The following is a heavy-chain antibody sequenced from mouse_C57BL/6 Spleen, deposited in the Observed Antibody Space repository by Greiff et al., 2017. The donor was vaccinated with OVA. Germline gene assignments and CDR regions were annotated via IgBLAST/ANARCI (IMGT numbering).Heavy chain of an antibody. CDR2: INPSTGGT. Sequence: VQLQQSGPELVKPGASVKISCKASGYSFTGYYMNWVKQSPEKSLEWIGEINPSTGGTTYNQKFKAKATLTVDKSSSTAYMQLKSLTSEDSAVYYCARETTVVEGAWFAYWGQGTLVTVSA. CDR3: ARETTVVEGAWFAY. V-gene: IGHV1-42*01. D-gene: IGHD1-1*01. CDR1: GYSFTGYY. J-gene: IGHJ3*01.